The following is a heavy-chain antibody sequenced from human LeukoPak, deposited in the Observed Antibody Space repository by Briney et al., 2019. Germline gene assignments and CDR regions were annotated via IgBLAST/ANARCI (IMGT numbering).Heavy chain of an antibody. Sequence: QTGGSLRLSCAASGFTFSSCWMHWVRQAPGKGLVWVSRINSDGSSTSYADSVKGRFTISRDNAKNTLYLQMNSLRAEDTAVYYCARVVASEYYFDYWGQGTLVTVSS. CDR3: ARVVASEYYFDY. J-gene: IGHJ4*02. CDR2: INSDGSST. CDR1: GFTFSSCW. V-gene: IGHV3-74*01. D-gene: IGHD5-12*01.